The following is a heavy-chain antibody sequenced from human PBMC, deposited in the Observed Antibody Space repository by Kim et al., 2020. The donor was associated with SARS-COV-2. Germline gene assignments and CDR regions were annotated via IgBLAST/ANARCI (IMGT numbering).Heavy chain of an antibody. CDR3: ARFIAAAKPNYYYGMDV. J-gene: IGHJ6*02. D-gene: IGHD6-13*01. V-gene: IGHV4-4*02. CDR1: GGSISSSNW. CDR2: IYHSGST. Sequence: SETLSLTCAVSGGSISSSNWWSWVRQPPGKGLEWIGEIYHSGSTNYNPSLKSRVTISVDKSKNQFSLKLSSVTAADTAVYYCARFIAAAKPNYYYGMDVWGQGTTVTVSS.